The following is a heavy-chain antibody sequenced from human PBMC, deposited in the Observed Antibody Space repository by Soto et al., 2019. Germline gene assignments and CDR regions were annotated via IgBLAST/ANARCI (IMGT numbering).Heavy chain of an antibody. V-gene: IGHV1-46*01. CDR3: ARDSSLVGATPMCYFDY. Sequence: ASVKVSCKASGYTFTSYYMHWVRQAPGQGLEWMGIINPSGGSTSYAQKFQGRVTMTRDTSTSTVYVELSSLRSEDTAVYYCARDSSLVGATPMCYFDYWGQGTLVTVSS. D-gene: IGHD1-26*01. CDR1: GYTFTSYY. CDR2: INPSGGST. J-gene: IGHJ4*02.